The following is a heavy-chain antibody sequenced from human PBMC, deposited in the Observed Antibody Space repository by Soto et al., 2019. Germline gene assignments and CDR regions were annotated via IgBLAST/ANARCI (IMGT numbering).Heavy chain of an antibody. Sequence: SETLSLTCAVYGGSFSGYYWSWIRQPPGKGLEWIGEINHSGSTNYNPSLKSRVTISVDTSKNQFSLKLSSVTAADTAVYYCARADCSGGSCYSDEGTPESYYYYMDVWGKGTTVTVSS. D-gene: IGHD2-15*01. V-gene: IGHV4-34*01. CDR3: ARADCSGGSCYSDEGTPESYYYYMDV. CDR2: INHSGST. CDR1: GGSFSGYY. J-gene: IGHJ6*03.